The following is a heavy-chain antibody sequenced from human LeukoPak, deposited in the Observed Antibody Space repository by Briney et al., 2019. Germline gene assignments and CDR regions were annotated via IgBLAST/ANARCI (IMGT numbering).Heavy chain of an antibody. CDR3: AKEVWYSSSWYYFDY. CDR2: ISGSGGST. D-gene: IGHD6-13*01. CDR1: GFTFSSYA. J-gene: IGHJ4*02. V-gene: IGHV3-23*01. Sequence: GGSLRLSCAASGFTFSSYAMSWVRQAPGKGLEWVSAISGSGGSTYYADSVKGRFTISRDNSKDTLYLQMNSLRAEDTAVYYCAKEVWYSSSWYYFDYWGQGTLVTVSS.